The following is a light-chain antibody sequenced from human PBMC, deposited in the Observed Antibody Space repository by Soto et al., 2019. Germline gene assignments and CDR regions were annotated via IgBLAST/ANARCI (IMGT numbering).Light chain of an antibody. CDR2: EAS. Sequence: EVVITQSPATLSVSPGERVTLSCRASQSVRSNLAWYQQKPGQSPRLLLYEASSRATGIPARFSGDGSGTEFTLTISSLQSEDFGIYYCQKYNQWPWTFGPGTKVDIK. J-gene: IGKJ1*01. CDR1: QSVRSN. CDR3: QKYNQWPWT. V-gene: IGKV3-15*01.